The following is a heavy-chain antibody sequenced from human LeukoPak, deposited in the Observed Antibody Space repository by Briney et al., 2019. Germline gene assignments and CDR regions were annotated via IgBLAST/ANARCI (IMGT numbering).Heavy chain of an antibody. D-gene: IGHD3-10*01. Sequence: PGGSLRLSCAASGFTFSNSALSWVRQAPGKGLEWVSAISGSNGSTYYADSVKGRFTISRDNSKNTLYLQMNSLRAEDTAVYYCAKGTYYYGSGSYCMDVWGKGTTVTVSS. CDR2: ISGSNGST. CDR1: GFTFSNSA. CDR3: AKGTYYYGSGSYCMDV. J-gene: IGHJ6*04. V-gene: IGHV3-23*01.